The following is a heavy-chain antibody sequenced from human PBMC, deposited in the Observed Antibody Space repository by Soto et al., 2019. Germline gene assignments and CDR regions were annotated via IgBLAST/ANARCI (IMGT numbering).Heavy chain of an antibody. Sequence: QVQLQESGPGLVKPSETLSLTCTVSGGSISSYYWSWIRQPPGKGLEWIGYIYYSGSTNYNPSLKSRVTISVDTSKNQFSLKLSSVTAADTAVYYCARDPSPHIAAAGTNWFDPWGQGTLVTVSS. J-gene: IGHJ5*02. CDR1: GGSISSYY. D-gene: IGHD6-13*01. V-gene: IGHV4-59*01. CDR3: ARDPSPHIAAAGTNWFDP. CDR2: IYYSGST.